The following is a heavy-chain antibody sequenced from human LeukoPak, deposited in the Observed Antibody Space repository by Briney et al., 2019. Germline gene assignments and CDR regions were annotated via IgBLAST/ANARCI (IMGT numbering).Heavy chain of an antibody. CDR1: GGPISSCSYY. CDR2: IYSSGST. CDR3: ARQYYGDYGRYFDY. Sequence: SETLSLTCTVSGGPISSCSYYWRWIRQPPGKGLEWLGSIYSSGSTYYTPSLKSRVTISVDTSKNQYSLKLSSVTAADTAVYYCARQYYGDYGRYFDYWGQGTLVTVSS. J-gene: IGHJ4*02. D-gene: IGHD4-17*01. V-gene: IGHV4-39*01.